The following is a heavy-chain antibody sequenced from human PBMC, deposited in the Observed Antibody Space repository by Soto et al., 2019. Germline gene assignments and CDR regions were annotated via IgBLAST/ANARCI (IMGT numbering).Heavy chain of an antibody. V-gene: IGHV1-24*01. CDR3: AKDSLRDIWFGEFRADY. D-gene: IGHD3-10*01. CDR1: GYTLTELS. CDR2: FDPEDGET. Sequence: ASVKVSCKVSGYTLTELSMHWVRQAPGKGLEWMGGFDPEDGETIYAQKFQGRVTMTEDTSTDTAYMELSSLRSEDTAVYYCAKDSLRDIWFGEFRADYWGQGTLVTVSS. J-gene: IGHJ4*02.